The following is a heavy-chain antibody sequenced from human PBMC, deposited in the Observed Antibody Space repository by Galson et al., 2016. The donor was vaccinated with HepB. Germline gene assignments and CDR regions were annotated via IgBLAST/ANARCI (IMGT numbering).Heavy chain of an antibody. CDR3: AKGWVGESNAGYFDL. D-gene: IGHD3-10*01. Sequence: QSGAEVTKPGESLKISCKGSGYSFTNSWIGWVRQMPGRGLEWMGIIYVDDSDTRYSPSFQGQVTILADGSISTAYLQWSSLRASDTAIYYCAKGWVGESNAGYFDLWGRGTLVTVSP. CDR2: IYVDDSDT. V-gene: IGHV5-51*03. CDR1: GYSFTNSW. J-gene: IGHJ2*01.